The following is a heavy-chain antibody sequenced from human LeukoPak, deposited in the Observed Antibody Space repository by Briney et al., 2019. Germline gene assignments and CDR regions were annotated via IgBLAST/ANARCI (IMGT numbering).Heavy chain of an antibody. Sequence: ASVKVSCKASGGTFSDYAISWVRQAPGQGLEWMGRIIPLLGVRSTAQKFQGRVTISADKSTNTAYMELSSLRYEDKAVYYCARDKSGYYPYYFDYWGQGTLVTVSS. CDR2: IIPLLGVR. CDR1: GGTFSDYA. D-gene: IGHD3-22*01. J-gene: IGHJ4*02. CDR3: ARDKSGYYPYYFDY. V-gene: IGHV1-69*04.